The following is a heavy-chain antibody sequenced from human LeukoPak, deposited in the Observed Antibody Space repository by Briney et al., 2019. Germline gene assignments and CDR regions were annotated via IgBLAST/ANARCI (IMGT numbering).Heavy chain of an antibody. D-gene: IGHD1-1*01. CDR3: ARMHNTSY. Sequence: PGRSLRLSCAGSGFTLNDYYVNWLRQAPGKGLEWISYISANSRTVNYADSVKGRFTLSRDYAKNSVNLEMTSLRGEDTAIYYCARMHNTSYWGQGVLVTVSS. CDR2: ISANSRTV. J-gene: IGHJ4*02. V-gene: IGHV3-11*04. CDR1: GFTLNDYY.